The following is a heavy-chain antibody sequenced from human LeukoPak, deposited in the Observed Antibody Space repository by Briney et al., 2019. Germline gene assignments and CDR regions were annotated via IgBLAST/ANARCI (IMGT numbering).Heavy chain of an antibody. J-gene: IGHJ5*02. CDR1: GGSFSGYY. D-gene: IGHD3-3*01. Sequence: PSETLSLTCAVYGGSFSGYYWSWIRQPPGKGLEWIGEINHSGSTNYNPSLKSRVTISVDTSKNQFSLKLSSVTAADTAVYYCARAYYDFWSGYHTMYNWFDPWGQGTLVTVSS. CDR3: ARAYYDFWSGYHTMYNWFDP. CDR2: INHSGST. V-gene: IGHV4-34*01.